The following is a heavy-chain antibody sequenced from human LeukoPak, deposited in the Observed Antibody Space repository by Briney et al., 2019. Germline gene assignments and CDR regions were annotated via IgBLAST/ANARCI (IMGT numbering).Heavy chain of an antibody. J-gene: IGHJ4*02. CDR3: ARSADSSGYSGLWEY. D-gene: IGHD3-22*01. CDR1: DGSTSSYY. CDR2: VYYSGST. Sequence: SETLSLTCAVSDGSTSSYYWSWIRQPPGKGLEWIGSVYYSGSTNYNPSLKSRVTISLDTSKNQLSLKLSSVTAADTAVYYCARSADSSGYSGLWEYWGQGTLVTVSA. V-gene: IGHV4-59*08.